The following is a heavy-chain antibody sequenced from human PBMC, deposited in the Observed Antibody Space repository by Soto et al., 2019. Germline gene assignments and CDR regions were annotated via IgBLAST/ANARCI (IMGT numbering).Heavy chain of an antibody. CDR2: IILISGTA. CDR1: GGILSSYV. V-gene: IGHV1-69*01. Sequence: QVQLVQSGAEVKKPGSSVRVSCKPSGGILSSYVISWVRQAPGQGLEWMGGIILISGTANYAQNFQGRVTITADESTSTVYMELSSLKSDDTAVYYCARDGFSGSYYPDWGQGTLVTVSS. J-gene: IGHJ4*02. D-gene: IGHD1-26*01. CDR3: ARDGFSGSYYPD.